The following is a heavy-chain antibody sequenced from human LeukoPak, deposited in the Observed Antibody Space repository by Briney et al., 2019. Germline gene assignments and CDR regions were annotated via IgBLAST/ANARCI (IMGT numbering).Heavy chain of an antibody. V-gene: IGHV3-21*01. CDR3: ARVPNRYGDYEYYFDY. CDR1: GFTFSSYS. D-gene: IGHD4-17*01. CDR2: ISSSNSHI. J-gene: IGHJ4*02. Sequence: GGSLRLSCVASGFTFSSYSMNWVRQAPGKGLEWVSFISSSNSHIYYADSVKGRFTISRDSARNSLSLQMNSLRAEATAVYYCARVPNRYGDYEYYFDYWGQGTLVTVSS.